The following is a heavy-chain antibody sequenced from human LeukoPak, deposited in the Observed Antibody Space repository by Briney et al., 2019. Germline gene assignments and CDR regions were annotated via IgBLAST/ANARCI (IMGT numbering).Heavy chain of an antibody. CDR2: INHSGST. J-gene: IGHJ5*02. V-gene: IGHV4-34*01. Sequence: SEALSLTCAVYGGSFSGYYWSWIRRPPGKGLEWIGEINHSGSTNYNPSLKSRVTISVDTSKNQFSLKLSSVTAADTAVYYCARRGYDFWSGYYTRWFDPWGQGTLVTVSS. D-gene: IGHD3-3*01. CDR3: ARRGYDFWSGYYTRWFDP. CDR1: GGSFSGYY.